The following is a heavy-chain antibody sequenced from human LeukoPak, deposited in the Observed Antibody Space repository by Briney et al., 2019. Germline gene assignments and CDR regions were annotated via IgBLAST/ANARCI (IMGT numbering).Heavy chain of an antibody. V-gene: IGHV4-31*03. Sequence: SQTLSLTCTVSGGSISSGGYYWSWIRQHPGKGLEWIGYIYYSGSTYYNPSLKSRVTISVDTSKNQFSLKLSSVTAADPAVYYCARQGGYCSGGSCYSKYYFDYWGQGTLVTVSS. CDR2: IYYSGST. J-gene: IGHJ4*02. D-gene: IGHD2-15*01. CDR3: ARQGGYCSGGSCYSKYYFDY. CDR1: GGSISSGGYY.